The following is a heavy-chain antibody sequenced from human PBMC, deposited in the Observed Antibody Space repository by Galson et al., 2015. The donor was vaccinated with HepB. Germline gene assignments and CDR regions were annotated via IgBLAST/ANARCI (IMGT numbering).Heavy chain of an antibody. CDR3: ANIPIAGGQWLARDAFDI. D-gene: IGHD6-19*01. CDR2: IRYDGSNK. Sequence: SLRLSCAASGFTFSSYGMHWVRQAPGKGLEWVAFIRYDGSNKYYADSVKGRFTISRDNSKNTLYLQMNSLRAEDTAVYYCANIPIAGGQWLARDAFDICGQGTMVTVSS. J-gene: IGHJ3*02. V-gene: IGHV3-30*02. CDR1: GFTFSSYG.